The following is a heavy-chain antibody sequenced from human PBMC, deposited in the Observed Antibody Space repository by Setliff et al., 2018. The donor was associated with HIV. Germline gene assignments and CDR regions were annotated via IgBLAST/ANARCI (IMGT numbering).Heavy chain of an antibody. CDR1: GFTFSSYS. D-gene: IGHD3-3*01. Sequence: PGGSLRLSCAASGFTFSSYSMNWVRQAPGKGLDWVSYTSSSGATIYYADSVKGRFTISRDNAKNSLYLQMNTLGAEDTAVYYCAKDVYGGAFEWWGQGTVVTVSS. V-gene: IGHV3-48*04. CDR2: TSSSGATI. J-gene: IGHJ3*01. CDR3: AKDVYGGAFEW.